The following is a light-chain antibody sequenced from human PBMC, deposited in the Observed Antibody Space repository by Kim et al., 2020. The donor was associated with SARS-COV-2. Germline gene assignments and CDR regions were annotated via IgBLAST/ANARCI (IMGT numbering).Light chain of an antibody. CDR1: SIDVGGYNF. CDR3: NSYTSSTTYV. CDR2: DVT. V-gene: IGLV2-14*03. J-gene: IGLJ1*01. Sequence: HSIITPFTGNSIDVGGYNFVSWYQQHPGKAPKLIIYDVTQGPSGVSSRFSGSKSGNTAFLTISGLQAEDEAEYFCNSYTSSTTYVFGTGTKVTVL.